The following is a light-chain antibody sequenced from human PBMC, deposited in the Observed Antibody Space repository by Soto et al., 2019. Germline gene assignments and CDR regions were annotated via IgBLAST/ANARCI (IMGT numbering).Light chain of an antibody. Sequence: IHMSQSPPSLSASVGYRFTITCRASQGISSYLAWYQQKPVKAPKLLXYAASTLQSGVPSRFSGSGSGTEFSLTISSLQPDDFSNYYCQQLNSYPQLTFGGGTKVDIK. V-gene: IGKV1-9*01. CDR2: AAS. J-gene: IGKJ4*01. CDR1: QGISSY. CDR3: QQLNSYPQLT.